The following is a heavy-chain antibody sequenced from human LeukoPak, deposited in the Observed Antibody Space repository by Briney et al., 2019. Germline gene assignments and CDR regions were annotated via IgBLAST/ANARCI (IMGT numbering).Heavy chain of an antibody. CDR1: GYTFTSYD. J-gene: IGHJ4*02. CDR2: MNPNSGNT. CDR3: ARVPMVRGKQFDY. Sequence: ASVKVSCKASGYTFTSYDINWVRQATGQGLEWMGWMNPNSGNTGYAQKFQGRVTMTRNTSISTAYMELSSLRSEDTAVYYCARVPMVRGKQFDYRGQGTLVTVSS. V-gene: IGHV1-8*01. D-gene: IGHD3-10*01.